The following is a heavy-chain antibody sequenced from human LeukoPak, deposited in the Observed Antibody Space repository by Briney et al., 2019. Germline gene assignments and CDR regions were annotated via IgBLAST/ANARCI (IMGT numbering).Heavy chain of an antibody. Sequence: VASVKVSCKASGYTFTDYFIYWVRQAPGQGLEWTGRINPNSGGTKYAQKFQGGVTMTRDTSISTANMELSRLRSDDTAVYYCARGSASWYVDYWGQGTLVTVSS. D-gene: IGHD2-2*01. J-gene: IGHJ4*02. CDR3: ARGSASWYVDY. CDR2: INPNSGGT. CDR1: GYTFTDYF. V-gene: IGHV1-2*06.